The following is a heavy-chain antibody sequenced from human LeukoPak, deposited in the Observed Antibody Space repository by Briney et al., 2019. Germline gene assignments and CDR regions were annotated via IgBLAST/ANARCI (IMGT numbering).Heavy chain of an antibody. CDR2: IGPSSDNI. V-gene: IGHV3-11*06. CDR1: GFTFSDYF. J-gene: IGHJ4*02. D-gene: IGHD3/OR15-3a*01. Sequence: GGSLRLSCAASGFTFSDYFMSWIRQAPEKGLEWLSYIGPSSDNINYADSVKGRFTVSRDNAKNSLYLQMNSLRDEDTAVYYCARASDSAGFHYWGQGTLVTVSS. CDR3: ARASDSAGFHY.